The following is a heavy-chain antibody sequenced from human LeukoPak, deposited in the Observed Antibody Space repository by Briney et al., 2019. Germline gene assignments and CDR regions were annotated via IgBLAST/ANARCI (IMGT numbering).Heavy chain of an antibody. D-gene: IGHD1-7*01. V-gene: IGHV3-23*01. CDR1: GFTFNNYG. J-gene: IGHJ4*02. CDR3: AKGGTGTTVRYFDY. Sequence: GGSLGLSCAASGFTFNNYGMTWVRQAPGKGLEWVSVVSTSGDNGYYADSVQGRFTISRDNSKNSLYLQMNSLRAEDTAVYYCAKGGTGTTVRYFDYWGQGTLVTVSS. CDR2: VSTSGDNG.